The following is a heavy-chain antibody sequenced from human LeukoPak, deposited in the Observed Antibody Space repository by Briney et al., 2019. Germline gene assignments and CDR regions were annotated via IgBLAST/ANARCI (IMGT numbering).Heavy chain of an antibody. CDR3: ARYSNGWYYFDY. CDR1: GGTFSSYA. D-gene: IGHD6-19*01. V-gene: IGHV1-69*05. CDR2: IIPIFGTA. Sequence: GASVKVSCKASGGTFSSYAISWVRQAPGQGLEWMGGIIPIFGTANYAQKFQGRVTITTDESTSTAYMELSSLRSEDTAVYYCARYSNGWYYFDYWGQGTLVTVSS. J-gene: IGHJ4*02.